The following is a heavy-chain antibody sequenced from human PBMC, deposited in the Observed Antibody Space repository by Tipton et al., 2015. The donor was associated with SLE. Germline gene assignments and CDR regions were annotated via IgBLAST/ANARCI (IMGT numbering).Heavy chain of an antibody. Sequence: TLSLTCTASGGSITSHYWSWIRQPPGKELEWIGYIYYSSTTNYKSSLKSRVTISIDKSKNQFSLKLSSVTAADTAVYYCARHPHDYFDYWGQGTPVTVSP. CDR3: ARHPHDYFDY. CDR1: GGSITSHY. V-gene: IGHV4-59*11. J-gene: IGHJ4*02. CDR2: IYYSSTT.